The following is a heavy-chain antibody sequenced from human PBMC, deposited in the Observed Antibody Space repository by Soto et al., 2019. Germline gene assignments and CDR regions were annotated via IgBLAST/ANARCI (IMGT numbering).Heavy chain of an antibody. CDR2: LIPSFGTA. J-gene: IGHJ4*02. CDR1: GGGFNSYA. D-gene: IGHD2-15*01. Sequence: QVQLVQSGAEVKKPGSSVKVSCKASGGGFNSYAFSWVRQAPGQGLEWMGALIPSFGTANYAQKFQCRVTITADESTTTVYMDLSSLTPDDTAMYFCARAGDCSGGSCYSFILDYWGQGTQVTVSS. CDR3: ARAGDCSGGSCYSFILDY. V-gene: IGHV1-69*01.